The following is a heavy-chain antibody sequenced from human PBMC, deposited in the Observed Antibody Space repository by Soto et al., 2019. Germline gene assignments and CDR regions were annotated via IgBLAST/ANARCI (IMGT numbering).Heavy chain of an antibody. CDR1: GGSISSSNW. D-gene: IGHD4-17*01. J-gene: IGHJ3*02. Sequence: LRETLSLTCAVSGGSISSSNWWSWVRQPPGKGLEWIGEIYHSGSTNYNPSLKSRVTISVDKSKNQFSLKLSSVTAADTAVYYCARDKDPTVDRSRAFDIWGQGTMVTVSS. V-gene: IGHV4-4*02. CDR3: ARDKDPTVDRSRAFDI. CDR2: IYHSGST.